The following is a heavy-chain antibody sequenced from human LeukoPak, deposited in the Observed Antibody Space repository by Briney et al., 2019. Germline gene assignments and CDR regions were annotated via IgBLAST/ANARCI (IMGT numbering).Heavy chain of an antibody. CDR1: SGSISSYY. Sequence: SETLSLTCTVSSGSISSYYWSWLRQPPGKGLEWIGYIYYSGSTNYNPSLKSRVTISVDTSKNQFSLKLSSVTAADTAVYYCAREAHGGNSGDYYFDYWGQGTLVTVSS. D-gene: IGHD4-23*01. V-gene: IGHV4-59*01. J-gene: IGHJ4*02. CDR3: AREAHGGNSGDYYFDY. CDR2: IYYSGST.